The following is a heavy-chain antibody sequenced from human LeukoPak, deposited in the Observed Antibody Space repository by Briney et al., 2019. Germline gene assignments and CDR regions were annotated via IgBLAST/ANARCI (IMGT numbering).Heavy chain of an antibody. J-gene: IGHJ4*02. CDR1: GLTFSSDW. Sequence: QPGGSLRLSCAASGLTFSSDWMHWVRQVPGKGLVWVSRINSDASTINYADSVKGRFTISRDNSKNTLYLQMNSLRAEDTAVYYCAKHNIDYWGQGTLVTASS. D-gene: IGHD1-1*01. CDR3: AKHNIDY. V-gene: IGHV3-74*01. CDR2: INSDASTI.